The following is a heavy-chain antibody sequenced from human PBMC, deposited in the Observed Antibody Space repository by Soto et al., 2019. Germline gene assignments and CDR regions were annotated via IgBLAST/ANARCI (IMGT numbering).Heavy chain of an antibody. V-gene: IGHV3-23*01. J-gene: IGHJ4*02. D-gene: IGHD1-1*01. CDR3: VKGCPNTGRPDY. CDR2: ISASGVST. CDR1: GFTFNNYG. Sequence: PGGSLRLSCAASGFTFNNYGMSWVRQAPGKGLEWVSAISASGVSTYYADPVKGRFTISRDNSKNTLFLQMNSLRVEDTAVYYCVKGCPNTGRPDYWGQGTLVTVSS.